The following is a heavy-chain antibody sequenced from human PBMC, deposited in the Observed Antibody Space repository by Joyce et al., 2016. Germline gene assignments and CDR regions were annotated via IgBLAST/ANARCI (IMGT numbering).Heavy chain of an antibody. CDR3: ARGRDWKYLRIDP. D-gene: IGHD1-7*01. Sequence: EVQLVESGGGLVQPGGSLILSCAASGFSFSTYSMNWVRQAPGKGLEWVSYISSSMNNIYYADSVKGRFTISRDNAKNSLYLQMNSLGADDTAVYYCARGRDWKYLRIDPWGQGTLVTVSS. CDR2: ISSSMNNI. J-gene: IGHJ5*02. V-gene: IGHV3-48*01. CDR1: GFSFSTYS.